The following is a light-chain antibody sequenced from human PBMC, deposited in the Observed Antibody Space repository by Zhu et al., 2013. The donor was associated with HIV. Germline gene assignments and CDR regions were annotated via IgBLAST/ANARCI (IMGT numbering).Light chain of an antibody. V-gene: IGKV3-11*01. CDR3: QQRSNSPFT. CDR1: QSVSSY. J-gene: IGKJ3*01. CDR2: DAS. Sequence: EIVLTQSPATLSLSPGERATLSCRASQSVSSYLAWYQQKPGQAPRLLIYDASNRATGIPARFSGSGSGTDFTLTIGSLEPEDFTVYYCQQRSNSPFTFGPGTKVDIK.